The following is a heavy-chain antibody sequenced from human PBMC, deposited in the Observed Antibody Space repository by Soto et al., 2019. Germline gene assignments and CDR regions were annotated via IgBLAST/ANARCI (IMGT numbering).Heavy chain of an antibody. CDR3: ARGTGILVIPTAMGDY. J-gene: IGHJ4*02. V-gene: IGHV1-2*02. CDR2: INPNSGGT. Sequence: GASVKVSCKASGYTFTGYYMPWVRQAPGQGLEWMGWINPNSGGTTSAQKFEGRVTMTRDTSIRTAYMELSRLTSDDTAIYYCARGTGILVIPTAMGDYWGQGTLVTVSS. CDR1: GYTFTGYY. D-gene: IGHD2-2*01.